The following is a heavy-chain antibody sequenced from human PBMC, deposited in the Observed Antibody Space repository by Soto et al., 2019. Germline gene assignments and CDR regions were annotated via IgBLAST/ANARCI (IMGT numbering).Heavy chain of an antibody. CDR2: ISSSGDST. V-gene: IGHV3-64*01. CDR3: AKDLVLRYFDWLNFEWFDP. J-gene: IGHJ5*02. CDR1: GFTFSSYG. D-gene: IGHD3-9*01. Sequence: PGGSLRLSFAASGFTFSSYGMHWVRQAPGKGLEYVSAISSSGDSTYYANSVKGRFTISRDNSKNTLYLQMNSLRAEDTAVYYCAKDLVLRYFDWLNFEWFDPWGQGTLVTVSS.